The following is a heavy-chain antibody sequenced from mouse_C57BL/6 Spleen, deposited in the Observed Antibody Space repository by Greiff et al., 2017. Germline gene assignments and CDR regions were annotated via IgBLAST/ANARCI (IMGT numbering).Heavy chain of an antibody. CDR3: SRRDYDGRGYAMDY. Sequence: QVQLLQSDAELVKPGASVKISCKVSGFTFTDHTIYWMKQRPEQGLEWIGYIYTRDGSTKYNDKFKGKATLTADKSTSTAYMQLISLTSEDSAVYFCSRRDYDGRGYAMDYWGPGTSVTVSS. D-gene: IGHD2-4*01. CDR1: GFTFTDHT. V-gene: IGHV1-78*01. J-gene: IGHJ4*01. CDR2: IYTRDGST.